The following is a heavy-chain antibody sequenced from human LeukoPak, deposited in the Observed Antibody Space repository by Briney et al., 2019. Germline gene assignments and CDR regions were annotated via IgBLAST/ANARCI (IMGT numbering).Heavy chain of an antibody. D-gene: IGHD1-26*01. V-gene: IGHV6-1*01. J-gene: IGHJ4*02. Sequence: SQTLSLTCVISGDSVSSNSAAWNWIRQSPSRGLEWLGRTYYRSKWYSHYAVSMKSRITVNPDTSKNQFSLQLNSVTPEDTAVYYCARTRDLGPDYWGQGTLVTVSS. CDR3: ARTRDLGPDY. CDR1: GDSVSSNSAA. CDR2: TYYRSKWYS.